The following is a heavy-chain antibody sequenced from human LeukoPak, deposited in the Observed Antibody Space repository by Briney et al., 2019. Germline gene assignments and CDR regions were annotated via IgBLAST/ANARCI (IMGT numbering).Heavy chain of an antibody. Sequence: ASVKVSCKASGYTFTGYYMHWVRQAPGQGLEWMGWINPNSGGTNCAQKFQGRVTMTRDTSISTAYMELSRLRSDDTAVYYCARGPGGGYFEYWGQGTLVTVSS. CDR2: INPNSGGT. D-gene: IGHD3-10*01. J-gene: IGHJ4*02. CDR3: ARGPGGGYFEY. V-gene: IGHV1-2*02. CDR1: GYTFTGYY.